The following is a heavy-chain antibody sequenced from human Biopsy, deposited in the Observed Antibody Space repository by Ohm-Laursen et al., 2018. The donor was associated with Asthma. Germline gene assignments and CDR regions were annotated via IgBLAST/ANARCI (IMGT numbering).Heavy chain of an antibody. CDR2: ISYDGSNK. CDR1: GFTFSSYA. D-gene: IGHD5-18*01. CDR3: ARFKRGYSYGYAGVFDY. V-gene: IGHV3-30*03. J-gene: IGHJ4*02. Sequence: SLRLSCAASGFTFSSYAMYWVRQAPGKGLEWVAVISYDGSNKYYADSVKGRFTISRDNSKNTLYLQMNSLRDEDTAVYYCARFKRGYSYGYAGVFDYWGQGTLVTVSS.